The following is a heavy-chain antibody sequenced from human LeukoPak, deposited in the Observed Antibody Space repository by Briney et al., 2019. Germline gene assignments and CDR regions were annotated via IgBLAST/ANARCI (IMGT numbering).Heavy chain of an antibody. Sequence: NTSETPSLTCTVSGGSISSSSYYWGWIRQPPGKGLEWIGSIYYSGSTYYNPSLKSRVTISVDTSKNQFSLKLSSVTAADTAVYYCARVGRARPIAARPWLASIPYFDYWGQGTLVTVSS. V-gene: IGHV4-39*07. CDR2: IYYSGST. J-gene: IGHJ4*02. D-gene: IGHD6-6*01. CDR1: GGSISSSSYY. CDR3: ARVGRARPIAARPWLASIPYFDY.